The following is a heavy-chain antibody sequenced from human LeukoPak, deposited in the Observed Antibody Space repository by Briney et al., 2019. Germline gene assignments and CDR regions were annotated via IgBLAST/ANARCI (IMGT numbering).Heavy chain of an antibody. Sequence: TLSLTCAVSGGSISSGGYSWSWIRQPPGKGLEWIGYIYHSGSTYYNPSLKSRVTISVDRSKNQFSLKLSSVTAADTAVYYCATDAAAGTLDYWGQGTLVTVSS. CDR2: IYHSGST. J-gene: IGHJ4*02. CDR3: ATDAAAGTLDY. CDR1: GGSISSGGYS. V-gene: IGHV4-30-2*01. D-gene: IGHD6-13*01.